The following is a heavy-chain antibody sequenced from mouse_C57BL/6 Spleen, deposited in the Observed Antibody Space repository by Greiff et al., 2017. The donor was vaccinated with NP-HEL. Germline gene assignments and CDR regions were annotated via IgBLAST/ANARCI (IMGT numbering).Heavy chain of an antibody. D-gene: IGHD2-1*01. V-gene: IGHV1-82*01. CDR2: IYPGDGDT. CDR3: ARVGGGNYAWFAY. Sequence: QVQLQQSGPELVKPGASVKISCKASGYAFSSSWMNWVKQRPGKGLEWIGRIYPGDGDTNYNGKFKGKATLTADKSSSTAYMQLSSLTSEDSAVYFCARVGGGNYAWFAYWGQGTLVTVSA. CDR1: GYAFSSSW. J-gene: IGHJ3*01.